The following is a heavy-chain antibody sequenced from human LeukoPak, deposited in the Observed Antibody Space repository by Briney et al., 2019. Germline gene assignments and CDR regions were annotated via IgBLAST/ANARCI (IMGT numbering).Heavy chain of an antibody. J-gene: IGHJ4*02. CDR3: AKDQEYQLPHYFDY. CDR2: IRYDGSNK. Sequence: GGSLRLSCAASGFTFSSYGMHWVRQAPGKGLEWVAFIRYDGSNKYYADSVKGRFTISRDNSKNTLYLQMNSLRAEDTAVYYCAKDQEYQLPHYFDYWGQGTLVTVSS. V-gene: IGHV3-30*02. CDR1: GFTFSSYG. D-gene: IGHD2-2*01.